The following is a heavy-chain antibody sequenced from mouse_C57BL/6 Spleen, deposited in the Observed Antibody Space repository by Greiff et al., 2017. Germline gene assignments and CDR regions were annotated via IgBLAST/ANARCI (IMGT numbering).Heavy chain of an antibody. Sequence: EVKLMESEGGLVQPGSSMKLSCTASGFTFSDYYMAWVRQVPEKGLEWVANINYDGSSTYYLDSLKSRFIISRDNAKNILYLQMSSLKSEDTATYYCARANYSNDWYFDVWGTGTTVTVSS. CDR3: ARANYSNDWYFDV. D-gene: IGHD2-5*01. J-gene: IGHJ1*03. CDR2: INYDGSST. V-gene: IGHV5-16*01. CDR1: GFTFSDYY.